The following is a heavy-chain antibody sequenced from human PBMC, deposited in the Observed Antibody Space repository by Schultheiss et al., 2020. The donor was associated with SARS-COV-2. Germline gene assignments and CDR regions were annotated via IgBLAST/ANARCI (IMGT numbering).Heavy chain of an antibody. CDR2: ISFDGTNK. CDR1: GFSFSGYA. V-gene: IGHV3-30*04. CDR3: AKDRFVLRFLGWFDP. Sequence: GGSLRLSCAASGFSFSGYAMHWVRQAPGKGLEWVAVISFDGTNKYYADSVKGRFTISRDNSKNTLFLQMSSLRAEDTAVYYCAKDRFVLRFLGWFDPWGQGTLVTVSS. J-gene: IGHJ5*02. D-gene: IGHD3-3*01.